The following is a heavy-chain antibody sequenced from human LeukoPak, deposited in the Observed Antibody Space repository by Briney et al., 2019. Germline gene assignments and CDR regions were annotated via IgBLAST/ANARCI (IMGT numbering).Heavy chain of an antibody. CDR2: ISYDGSNK. V-gene: IGHV3-30*04. J-gene: IGHJ1*01. D-gene: IGHD1-26*01. Sequence: GGSLRLSCAASGFTFSSYAMHWVRQAPGKGLEWVAVISYDGSNKYYADSVKGRFTISRDNSKNTLYLQMNSLRAEDTAVYYCAKDVGATTEYFQHWGQGTLVTVSS. CDR1: GFTFSSYA. CDR3: AKDVGATTEYFQH.